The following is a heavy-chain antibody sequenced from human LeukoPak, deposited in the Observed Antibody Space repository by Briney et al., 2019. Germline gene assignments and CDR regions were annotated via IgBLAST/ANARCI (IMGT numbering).Heavy chain of an antibody. CDR2: ISSSGSTI. Sequence: GRSLRLSCAASGFTFSDYYMSWIRQAPGKGLEWVSYISSSGSTIYYADSVKGRFTISRDNAKNSLYLQMNSLRAEDTAVYYCARDEYYYDSSGYLFDYWGQGTLVTVSS. CDR1: GFTFSDYY. J-gene: IGHJ4*02. CDR3: ARDEYYYDSSGYLFDY. V-gene: IGHV3-11*01. D-gene: IGHD3-22*01.